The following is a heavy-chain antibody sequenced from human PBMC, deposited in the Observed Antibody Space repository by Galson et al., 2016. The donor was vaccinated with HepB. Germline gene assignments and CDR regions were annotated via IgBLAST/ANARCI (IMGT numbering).Heavy chain of an antibody. CDR1: GGSFTTYY. J-gene: IGHJ4*02. V-gene: IGHV4-59*01. CDR3: ARGQNNFRR. CDR2: IYYTGNT. D-gene: IGHD2/OR15-2a*01. Sequence: ETLSLTCTVTGGSFTTYYWSWIRQPPGKELEWIGCIYYTGNTNYNPSLKSRVSFSVDTSRNQFSLHLSAMTAADTAVYYCARGQNNFRRWGQGTLVTVSS.